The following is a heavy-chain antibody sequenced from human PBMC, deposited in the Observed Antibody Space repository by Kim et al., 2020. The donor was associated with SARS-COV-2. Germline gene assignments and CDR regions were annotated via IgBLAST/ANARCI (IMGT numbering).Heavy chain of an antibody. D-gene: IGHD2-15*01. Sequence: SVKVSCKASGGTFSSYAISWVRQAPGQGLEWMGRIIPILGIANYAQKFQGRVTITADKSTSTAYMELSSLRSEDTAVYYCARDRGYCSGGSCYYYGMDVWGQGTTVTVSS. V-gene: IGHV1-69*04. CDR2: IIPILGIA. CDR3: ARDRGYCSGGSCYYYGMDV. CDR1: GGTFSSYA. J-gene: IGHJ6*02.